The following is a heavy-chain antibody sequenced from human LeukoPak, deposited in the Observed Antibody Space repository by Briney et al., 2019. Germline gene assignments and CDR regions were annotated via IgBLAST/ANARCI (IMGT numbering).Heavy chain of an antibody. Sequence: PGGSLRLSCVVSGFNFDNFAMHWVRQPLGKGLEWVAVISHDGRTKYYADSMKGRITISRDNSKNTLYLQMNSLGAEDTAVYYCAKDSVAYCGGDCYSLFDYWGQGTLVTVSS. V-gene: IGHV3-30*04. D-gene: IGHD2-21*01. CDR3: AKDSVAYCGGDCYSLFDY. CDR1: GFNFDNFA. CDR2: ISHDGRTK. J-gene: IGHJ4*02.